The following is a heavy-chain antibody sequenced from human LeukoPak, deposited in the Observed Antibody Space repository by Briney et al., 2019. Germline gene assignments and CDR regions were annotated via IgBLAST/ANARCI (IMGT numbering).Heavy chain of an antibody. Sequence: ASVKVSCKASGYTFTGYYLHWVRQAPGQGLEWMGWINPTSGDTNYAQNFQVRVTMTRDASISTAYMELSSLRSDDTAVYYCARAGLVGAVSLAIDYWGQGTLVTVSS. J-gene: IGHJ4*02. CDR3: ARAGLVGAVSLAIDY. CDR2: INPTSGDT. D-gene: IGHD1-26*01. CDR1: GYTFTGYY. V-gene: IGHV1-2*02.